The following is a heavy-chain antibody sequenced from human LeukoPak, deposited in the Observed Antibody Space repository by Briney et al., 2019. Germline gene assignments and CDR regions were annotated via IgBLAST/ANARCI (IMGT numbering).Heavy chain of an antibody. Sequence: SETLSLTCAVYGGSFSGYYWSWIRQPPGKGLEWIGEINHSGSTNYNPSLKSRVTISVDTSKNQFFLKLSSVTAADTAVYYCARGSSSWSPTPPDYWGQGTLVTVSS. V-gene: IGHV4-34*01. J-gene: IGHJ4*02. CDR3: ARGSSSWSPTPPDY. CDR2: INHSGST. D-gene: IGHD6-13*01. CDR1: GGSFSGYY.